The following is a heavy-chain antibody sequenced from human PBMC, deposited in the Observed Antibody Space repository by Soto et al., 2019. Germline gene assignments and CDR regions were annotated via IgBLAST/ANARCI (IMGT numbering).Heavy chain of an antibody. V-gene: IGHV4-59*08. CDR1: GGSIGNSY. J-gene: IGHJ4*02. D-gene: IGHD6-13*01. CDR2: IYYRGSS. Sequence: QVQLQESGPGLVKPSETLSLTCTVSGGSIGNSYWSWIRQSPGKGLEWIGYIYYRGSSNYNPSLNSRVAISVDTSKNQFPLKLSSVTAADTAVYYCARHSSSWPIFDYWGQGTLVIVSS. CDR3: ARHSSSWPIFDY.